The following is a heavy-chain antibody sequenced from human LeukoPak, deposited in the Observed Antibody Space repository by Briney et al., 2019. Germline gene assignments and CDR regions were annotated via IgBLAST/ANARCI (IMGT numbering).Heavy chain of an antibody. V-gene: IGHV3-23*01. J-gene: IGHJ3*01. CDR2: ISGSGGSI. CDR3: AKDLEYQLPDAFDF. CDR1: GFTFSSYA. Sequence: GGSLRLSCAASGFTFSSYAMHWVRQAPGKGLEWVSVISGSGGSIYYADSVKGRFTISRDNSKNTLHLQMNSLRGEDTAVYYCAKDLEYQLPDAFDFWGQGTMVTVSS. D-gene: IGHD2-2*01.